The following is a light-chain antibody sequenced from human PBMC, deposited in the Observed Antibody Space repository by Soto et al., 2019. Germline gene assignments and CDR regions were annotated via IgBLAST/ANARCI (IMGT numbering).Light chain of an antibody. J-gene: IGLJ1*01. CDR1: TNDVGGYNY. Sequence: QSALTQPASVSGSPGQSITISCTGTTNDVGGYNYVSWYQQHPGKAPKLLIFEVTSRPSGVSHRFSGSKSGNTAYLTISALQAEDEADYFCNSYTSSTSLPYVFGTGTKVTVL. CDR3: NSYTSSTSLPYV. CDR2: EVT. V-gene: IGLV2-14*01.